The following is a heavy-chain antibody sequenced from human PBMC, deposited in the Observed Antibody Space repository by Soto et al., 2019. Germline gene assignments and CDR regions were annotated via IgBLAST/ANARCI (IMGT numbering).Heavy chain of an antibody. CDR2: ISGSGGST. CDR1: GFTFSSYA. V-gene: IGHV3-23*01. D-gene: IGHD4-17*01. J-gene: IGHJ6*02. Sequence: GGSLRLSCAASGFTFSSYAMSWVRQAPGKGLEWVSAISGSGGSTYYADSVKGRFTISRDNSKNTLYLQMNSLRAEDTAVYYCAKCIVPYDYGDYFFYERPCDYGMDVWGQGTTVTVSS. CDR3: AKCIVPYDYGDYFFYERPCDYGMDV.